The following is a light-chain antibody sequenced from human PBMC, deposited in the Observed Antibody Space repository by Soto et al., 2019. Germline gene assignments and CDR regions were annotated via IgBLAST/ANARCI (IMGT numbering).Light chain of an antibody. Sequence: EIVMAQFPETLVVSVGERATIKCRSSQSLLHSSDNRNYLTWYQQKPGQPPKLLIYWASTRQSGVPDRFSGSGSGTDFTLTINSLQAEDVAVYYCQQYYSTPWTFGQGTKVEIK. CDR1: QSLLHSSDNRNY. V-gene: IGKV4-1*01. CDR3: QQYYSTPWT. CDR2: WAS. J-gene: IGKJ1*01.